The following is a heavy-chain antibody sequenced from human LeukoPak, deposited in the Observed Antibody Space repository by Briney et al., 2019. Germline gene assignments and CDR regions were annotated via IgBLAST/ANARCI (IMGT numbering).Heavy chain of an antibody. D-gene: IGHD3-22*01. J-gene: IGHJ4*02. V-gene: IGHV3-33*01. CDR3: ARDKRDSSYFDY. Sequence: GRPLRLSCAASGFTFSSYGMHWVRQAPGKGLEWVAVIWYDGSNKYYADSVKGRFTISRDNSKNTLYLQMNSLRAEDTAVYYCARDKRDSSYFDYWGQGTLVTVSS. CDR2: IWYDGSNK. CDR1: GFTFSSYG.